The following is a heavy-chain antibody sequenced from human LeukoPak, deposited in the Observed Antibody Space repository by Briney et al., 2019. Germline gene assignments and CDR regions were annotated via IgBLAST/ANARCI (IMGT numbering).Heavy chain of an antibody. Sequence: GGSLRLSCAASGFTFSSYAMSWVRQAPGKGLEWVSAISGSGGSTYYADSVKGRFTISRDNSKNTLYLQMNSLRAEDTAVYYCTTRQGVRGGAAFDIWGQGTMVTVSS. J-gene: IGHJ3*02. V-gene: IGHV3-23*01. CDR2: ISGSGGST. CDR3: TTRQGVRGGAAFDI. CDR1: GFTFSSYA. D-gene: IGHD3-10*01.